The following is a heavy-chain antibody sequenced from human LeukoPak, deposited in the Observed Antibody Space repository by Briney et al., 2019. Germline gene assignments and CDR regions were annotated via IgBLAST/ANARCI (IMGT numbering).Heavy chain of an antibody. D-gene: IGHD5-18*01. CDR3: TRGSAAMGDY. CDR1: DPTVIANY. CDR2: IHSNDDT. J-gene: IGHJ4*02. Sequence: GGSLRLSCAASDPTVIANYMTWVRQAPGEGLECVAVIHSNDDTYYAASVRGRFTISRDTSNHMLYLQMDSLRAEDTAVYYCTRGSAAMGDYWGQGTLVTVSS. V-gene: IGHV3-53*01.